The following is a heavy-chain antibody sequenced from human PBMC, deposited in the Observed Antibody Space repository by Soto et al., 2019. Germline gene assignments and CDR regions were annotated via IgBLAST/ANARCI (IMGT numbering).Heavy chain of an antibody. J-gene: IGHJ3*02. CDR3: ARRPLDIVVVPAAGRVGAFDI. V-gene: IGHV5-51*01. D-gene: IGHD2-2*03. Sequence: GESLKISCKGSGYSFTSYWIGWVRQMPGKGLEWMGIIYPGDSDTRYSPSFQGQVTISADKSISTAYLQWSSLKASDTAMYYCARRPLDIVVVPAAGRVGAFDIWGQGTMVTVSS. CDR1: GYSFTSYW. CDR2: IYPGDSDT.